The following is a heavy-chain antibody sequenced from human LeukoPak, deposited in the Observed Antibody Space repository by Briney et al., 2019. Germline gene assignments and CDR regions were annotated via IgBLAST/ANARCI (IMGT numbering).Heavy chain of an antibody. J-gene: IGHJ4*02. V-gene: IGHV4-30-2*01. CDR2: IYHSGST. Sequence: SQTLSLTCTVSGGSISSGGYYWSWIRQPPGKGLEWIGYIYHSGSTYYNPSLKSRVTISVDRSKNQFSLKLSSVTAADTAVYYCASNGGQFYYDSSKAGYWGQGTLVTVSS. CDR3: ASNGGQFYYDSSKAGY. CDR1: GGSISSGGYY. D-gene: IGHD3-22*01.